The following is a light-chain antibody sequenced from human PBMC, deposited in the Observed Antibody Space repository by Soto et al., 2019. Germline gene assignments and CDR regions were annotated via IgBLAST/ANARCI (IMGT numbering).Light chain of an antibody. CDR3: QQRSAWPLT. CDR2: DVS. CDR1: HYVGIS. J-gene: IGKJ4*01. V-gene: IGKV3-11*01. Sequence: EIVSTQSPATLSLSPGERATLSCRASHYVGISLAWYQQKPGQAPRLLIWDVSNRATGIPARFSGSGSGTDFTLTITSLEPEDSAVYYCQQRSAWPLTFGGGTRVEIK.